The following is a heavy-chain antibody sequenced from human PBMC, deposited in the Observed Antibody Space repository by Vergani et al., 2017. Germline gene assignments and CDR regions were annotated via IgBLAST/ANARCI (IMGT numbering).Heavy chain of an antibody. Sequence: QVQLVQSGAEVKKPGSSVKVSCKASGGTFSSYAISWVRQAPGQGLEWMGGIIPIFGTANYAQKFQGRVTITADESTSTAYMELSSLISEDTAVYYCARGRGQYYDFWSGYPILDYWGQGTLVTVSS. V-gene: IGHV1-69*01. J-gene: IGHJ4*02. CDR3: ARGRGQYYDFWSGYPILDY. D-gene: IGHD3-3*01. CDR1: GGTFSSYA. CDR2: IIPIFGTA.